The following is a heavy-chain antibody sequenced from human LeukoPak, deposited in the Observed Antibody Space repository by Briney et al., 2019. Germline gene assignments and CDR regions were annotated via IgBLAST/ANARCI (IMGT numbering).Heavy chain of an antibody. Sequence: SETLSLTCAVYGGSFSGYYWSWIRQPPGKGLEWIGEINHSGGTNYNPSLKSRVTISVDTSKNQFSLKLSSVTAADTAVYYCARGRSSWFMAKPSPPYYFDYWGQGTLVTVSS. CDR1: GGSFSGYY. CDR3: ARGRSSWFMAKPSPPYYFDY. CDR2: INHSGGT. D-gene: IGHD6-13*01. V-gene: IGHV4-34*01. J-gene: IGHJ4*02.